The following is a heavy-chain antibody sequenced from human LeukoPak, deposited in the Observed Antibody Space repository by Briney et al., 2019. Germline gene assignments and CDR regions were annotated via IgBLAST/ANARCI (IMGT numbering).Heavy chain of an antibody. CDR2: ISYDGSNK. D-gene: IGHD2-15*01. Sequence: PGGSLRLSCAASGFTFSSYGIHWVRQAPGKGLEWVAVISYDGSNKYYADSVKGRFTISRDNSKNTLYLQMNSLRAEDTAVYYCAKGLIGYCSGGSCYSPDYWGQGTLVTVSS. V-gene: IGHV3-30*18. CDR3: AKGLIGYCSGGSCYSPDY. CDR1: GFTFSSYG. J-gene: IGHJ4*02.